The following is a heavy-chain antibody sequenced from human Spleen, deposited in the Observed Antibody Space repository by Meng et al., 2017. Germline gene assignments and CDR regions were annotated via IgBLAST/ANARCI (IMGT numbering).Heavy chain of an antibody. CDR1: GYTFTTYA. CDR2: INTNTGNP. Sequence: QVQLVQSGTELKKPGASVKVSFKASGYTFTTYAINWVRQAPGQGLEWMGWINTNTGNPTYAQGFTGRFVFSLDTSVSTAYLQISSLKAEDTAVYYCARPSVAGNWYFDLWGRGTLVTVSS. V-gene: IGHV7-4-1*02. D-gene: IGHD6-19*01. CDR3: ARPSVAGNWYFDL. J-gene: IGHJ2*01.